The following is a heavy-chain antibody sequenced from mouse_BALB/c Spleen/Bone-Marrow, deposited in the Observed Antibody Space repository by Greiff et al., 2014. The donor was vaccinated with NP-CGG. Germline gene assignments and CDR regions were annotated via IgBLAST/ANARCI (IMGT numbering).Heavy chain of an antibody. V-gene: IGHV14-3*02. J-gene: IGHJ3*01. CDR3: ATYYRYDRRFAY. Sequence: EVQLQQSGAELVKPGASVKLSCTASGFNIKDTYMHWVKQRPEQGLEWIGRIDPVNGNTKYDPKFQGKATITADTSSNTAYLQLSSLSSEDTAVYYCATYYRYDRRFAYWGQGTLVTVSA. CDR2: IDPVNGNT. D-gene: IGHD2-14*01. CDR1: GFNIKDTY.